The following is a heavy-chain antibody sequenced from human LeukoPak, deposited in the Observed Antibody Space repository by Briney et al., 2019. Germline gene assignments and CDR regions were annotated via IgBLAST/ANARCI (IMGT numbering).Heavy chain of an antibody. V-gene: IGHV3-23*01. D-gene: IGHD3-10*01. Sequence: GGSLRLSCAASGFTFSDYYMSWIRQAPGKGLEWVSAISGSGGSTYYADSVKGRFTISRDNSKNTLLLQMNSLRAEDTAVYYCARDISVRGVIWYWGQGTLVTVSS. CDR3: ARDISVRGVIWY. CDR2: ISGSGGST. J-gene: IGHJ4*02. CDR1: GFTFSDYY.